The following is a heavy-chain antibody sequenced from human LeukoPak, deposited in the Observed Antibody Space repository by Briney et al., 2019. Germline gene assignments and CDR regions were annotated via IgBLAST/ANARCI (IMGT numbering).Heavy chain of an antibody. D-gene: IGHD6-19*01. Sequence: PSQTLSLTCTASGGSISSGSYYWNWIRQPAGKGLEWVGRIYTRGSTNYNPSLKSRVAMSLDTSKNQISLKLSSVTAADTAVYYCTRDGAPYSTGWYSWGQGTLVIVSS. V-gene: IGHV4-61*02. J-gene: IGHJ5*02. CDR3: TRDGAPYSTGWYS. CDR1: GGSISSGSYY. CDR2: IYTRGST.